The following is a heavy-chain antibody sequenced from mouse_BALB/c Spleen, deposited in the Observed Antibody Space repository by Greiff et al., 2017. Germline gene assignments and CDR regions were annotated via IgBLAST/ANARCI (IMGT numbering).Heavy chain of an antibody. CDR2: ISSGGSYT. V-gene: IGHV5-6*01. CDR3: ARGGDY. Sequence: EVQVVESGGDLVKPGGSLKLSCAASGFTFSSYGMSWVRQTPDKRLEWVATISSGGSYTYYPDSVKGRFTISRDNAKNTLYLQMSSLKSEDTAMYYCARGGDYWGQGTSVTVSS. J-gene: IGHJ4*01. CDR1: GFTFSSYG.